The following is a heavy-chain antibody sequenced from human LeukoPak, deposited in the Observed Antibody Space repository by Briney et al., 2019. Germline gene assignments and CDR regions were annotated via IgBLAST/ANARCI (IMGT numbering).Heavy chain of an antibody. Sequence: GGSLRLSCVASGFTFSTYEMNWVRQAPGKGLEWVSYISTSGGTIYYADSAKGRFTISRDNAKNSLYLQMNSLRAEDTAVYYCAKETKKGKTWIQLWTYFDYWGQGTLVTVSS. CDR3: AKETKKGKTWIQLWTYFDY. D-gene: IGHD5-18*01. J-gene: IGHJ4*02. V-gene: IGHV3-48*03. CDR1: GFTFSTYE. CDR2: ISTSGGTI.